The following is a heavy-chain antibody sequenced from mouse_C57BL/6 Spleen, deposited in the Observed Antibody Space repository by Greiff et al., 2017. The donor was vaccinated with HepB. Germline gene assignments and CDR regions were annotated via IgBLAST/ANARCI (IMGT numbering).Heavy chain of an antibody. CDR1: GFTFSSYA. Sequence: EVKLQESGGGLVKPGGSLKLSCAASGFTFSSYAMSWVRQTPEKRLEWVATISDGGSYTYYPDNVKGRFTISRDNAKNNLYLQMSHLKSEDTAMYYCAVITTVVAKKVFDYWGQGTTLTVSS. J-gene: IGHJ2*01. CDR3: AVITTVVAKKVFDY. D-gene: IGHD1-1*01. V-gene: IGHV5-4*03. CDR2: ISDGGSYT.